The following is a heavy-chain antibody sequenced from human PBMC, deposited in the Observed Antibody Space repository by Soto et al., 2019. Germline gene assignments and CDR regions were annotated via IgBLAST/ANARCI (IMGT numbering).Heavy chain of an antibody. Sequence: SETLSLTCTVSGGSISSYYWSWIRQPPGKGLEWIGYIYYSGSTNYNPSLKSRVTISVDTSKNQFSLRLSSVTAADTAVYYCARSRGYDFWSGYGPNYYYYMDVWGKGTTVTVSS. V-gene: IGHV4-59*01. CDR1: GGSISSYY. D-gene: IGHD3-3*01. J-gene: IGHJ6*03. CDR2: IYYSGST. CDR3: ARSRGYDFWSGYGPNYYYYMDV.